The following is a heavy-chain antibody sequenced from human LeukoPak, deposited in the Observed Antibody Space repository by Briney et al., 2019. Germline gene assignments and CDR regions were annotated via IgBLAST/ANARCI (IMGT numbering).Heavy chain of an antibody. CDR2: MNPNSGNT. V-gene: IGHV1-8*01. D-gene: IGHD3-22*01. CDR1: GYTFTSYD. Sequence: EASVKVSCKASGYTFTSYDINWVRQATGQGLEWMGWMNPNSGNTGYAQKFQGRVIMTRNTSISTAYMELSSLRSEDTAVYYCARHRPSSGKGLDYWGQGTLVTVSS. CDR3: ARHRPSSGKGLDY. J-gene: IGHJ4*02.